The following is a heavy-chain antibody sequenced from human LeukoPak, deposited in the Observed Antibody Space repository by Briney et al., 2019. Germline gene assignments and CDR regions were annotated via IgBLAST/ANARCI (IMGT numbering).Heavy chain of an antibody. CDR1: GYTFTSYD. CDR2: MNPNSGNT. CDR3: ARNSAGERYFQH. J-gene: IGHJ1*01. V-gene: IGHV1-8*01. Sequence: ASVKVSCKASGYTFTSYDINWVRQATGQGLEWMGWMNPNSGNTGYAQKFQGRVTMTRNTSISTAYMELSSLKSEDTAVYYCARNSAGERYFQHWGQGTLVTVPS. D-gene: IGHD2-21*01.